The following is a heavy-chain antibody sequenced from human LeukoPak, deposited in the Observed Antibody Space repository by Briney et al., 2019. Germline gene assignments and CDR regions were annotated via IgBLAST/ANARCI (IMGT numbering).Heavy chain of an antibody. CDR1: GFTFSSYA. J-gene: IGHJ5*02. CDR3: ARAPQLPTVSWFDP. Sequence: GGSLRLSCAASGFTFSSYAISWVRQAPGQGLEWMGRIIPILGIANYAQKFQGRVTITADKSTSTAYMELSSLRSEDTAVYYCARAPQLPTVSWFDPWGQGTLVTVSS. V-gene: IGHV1-69*04. D-gene: IGHD4-17*01. CDR2: IIPILGIA.